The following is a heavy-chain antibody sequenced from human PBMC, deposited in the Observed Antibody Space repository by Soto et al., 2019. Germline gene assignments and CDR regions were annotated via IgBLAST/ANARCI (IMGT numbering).Heavy chain of an antibody. V-gene: IGHV4-61*01. CDR2: IYYSGST. D-gene: IGHD2-2*02. CDR3: ASVTRTCISTSCYRYYYGMDV. Sequence: QVQLQESGPGLVKPSETLSLTCTVSGGSVSSGSYYWSWIRQPPGKGLEWIGYIYYSGSTNYNPPIKSRATISVDTSKNQFSLKLSSVTAADTAVYYCASVTRTCISTSCYRYYYGMDVWGQGTTVTVSS. J-gene: IGHJ6*02. CDR1: GGSVSSGSYY.